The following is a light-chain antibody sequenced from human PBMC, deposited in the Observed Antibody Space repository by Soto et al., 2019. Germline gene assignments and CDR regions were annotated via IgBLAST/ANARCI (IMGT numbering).Light chain of an antibody. CDR3: QHYGPSTPYT. V-gene: IGKV3-20*01. J-gene: IGKJ2*01. CDR1: RSFASSY. Sequence: EIVLTQSPGTLSLSPGERATLSCRASRSFASSYLAWYQRKPGQSPRLLIYAASNRATGIPDRFTGSGSGTVFTLTISRVEPEDCAVYYCQHYGPSTPYTFGQGTKVEIK. CDR2: AAS.